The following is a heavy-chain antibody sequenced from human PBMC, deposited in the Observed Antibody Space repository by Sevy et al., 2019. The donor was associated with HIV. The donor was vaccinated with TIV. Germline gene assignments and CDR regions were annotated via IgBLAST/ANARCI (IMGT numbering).Heavy chain of an antibody. D-gene: IGHD2-21*02. CDR2: ISYDGSKK. J-gene: IGHJ4*02. V-gene: IGHV3-30*09. CDR3: AGVGVSYCTDDCYHRFDY. CDR1: GFTFSSYA. Sequence: GGSLRLSCAASGFTFSSYALLWVRQAPGKGLEWVSLISYDGSKKYYSDSVKGRFALSRDESKTTLFLQMNSLRSEDTVIYYCAGVGVSYCTDDCYHRFDYWGRGTLVTVSS.